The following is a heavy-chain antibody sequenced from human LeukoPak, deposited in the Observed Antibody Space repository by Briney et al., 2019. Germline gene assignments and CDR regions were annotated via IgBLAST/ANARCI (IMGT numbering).Heavy chain of an antibody. CDR2: MNPNSGNT. Sequence: ASVKVSCKASGYTFTSYDINWVRQATGQGLEWMGWMNPNSGNTGYAQKFQGRVTMTRNTSISTAYMELSSLRSEDTAVSYCARVWEMYHGMDVWGQGTTVTVSS. V-gene: IGHV1-8*01. J-gene: IGHJ6*02. CDR1: GYTFTSYD. CDR3: ARVWEMYHGMDV. D-gene: IGHD1-26*01.